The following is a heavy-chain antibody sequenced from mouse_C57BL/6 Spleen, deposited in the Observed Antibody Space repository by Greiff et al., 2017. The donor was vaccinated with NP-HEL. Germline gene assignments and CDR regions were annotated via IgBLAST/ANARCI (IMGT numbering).Heavy chain of an antibody. D-gene: IGHD1-1*01. Sequence: EVHLVESGGDLVKPGGSLKLSCAASGFTFSSYGMSWVRQTPDKRLEWVATISSGGSYTYYPDSVKGRFTISRDNAKNTLYLQMCSLKSEDTAMYYCARHRDYGSPNWYFDVWGTGTTVTVSS. CDR1: GFTFSSYG. CDR2: ISSGGSYT. J-gene: IGHJ1*03. CDR3: ARHRDYGSPNWYFDV. V-gene: IGHV5-6*01.